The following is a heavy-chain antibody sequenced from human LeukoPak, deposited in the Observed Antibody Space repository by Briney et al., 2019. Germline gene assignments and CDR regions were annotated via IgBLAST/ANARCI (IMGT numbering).Heavy chain of an antibody. CDR1: GGSISNYY. V-gene: IGHV4-59*12. Sequence: PSETLSLTCTVSGGSISNYYWSWIRQPPGKGLEWIGYIDYSGSTNYNPSLKSRVTISVDKSKNQFSLKLSSVTAADRAVYFCARARITATLTEYMDVWGKGTTITVSS. D-gene: IGHD1-20*01. CDR2: IDYSGST. CDR3: ARARITATLTEYMDV. J-gene: IGHJ6*03.